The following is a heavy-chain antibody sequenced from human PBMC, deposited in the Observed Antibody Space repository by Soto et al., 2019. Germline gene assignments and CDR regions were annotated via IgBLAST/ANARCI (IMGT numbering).Heavy chain of an antibody. CDR3: AHSGPFYEIDY. CDR2: IYWDDDK. D-gene: IGHD3-3*01. Sequence: QITLKESGPTLVKPTQTLTLTCTFSGFSLSTSGVGVGWIRQPPGKALEWLALIYWDDDKRYCPSLKSRLTITKDTSKNQVVHTMTNMDPVDTATYYCAHSGPFYEIDYWGQGTLVTVSS. V-gene: IGHV2-5*02. J-gene: IGHJ4*02. CDR1: GFSLSTSGVG.